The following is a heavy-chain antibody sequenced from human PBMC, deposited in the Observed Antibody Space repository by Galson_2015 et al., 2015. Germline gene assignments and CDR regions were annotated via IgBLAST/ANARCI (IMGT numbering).Heavy chain of an antibody. J-gene: IGHJ6*03. Sequence: CASTGDRASGDTAAWMWRMWSQSRGLEWLLRTLYRCKWYNDYGATLKSRININPDTCKNRFSLQLNSVTPEDTAVYYCASSSTALISVASPPVYCYYMDVWGKGTTVTVSS. CDR1: GDRASGDTAA. CDR2: TLYRCKWYN. CDR3: ASSSTALISVASPPVYCYYMDV. V-gene: IGHV6-1*01. D-gene: IGHD2-21*01.